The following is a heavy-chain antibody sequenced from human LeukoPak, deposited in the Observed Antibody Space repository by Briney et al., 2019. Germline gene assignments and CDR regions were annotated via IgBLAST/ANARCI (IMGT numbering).Heavy chain of an antibody. V-gene: IGHV3-30*03. Sequence: GGSLRLSCAASGFTFSSYGMHWVRQAPGKGLEWVAVISYDGSNKYYADSVKGRFTISRDNSKNTLYLQMNSLRAEDTAVYYCARARLEFWYEVYYFDYWGQGTLVTVSS. J-gene: IGHJ4*02. CDR2: ISYDGSNK. CDR1: GFTFSSYG. D-gene: IGHD6-13*01. CDR3: ARARLEFWYEVYYFDY.